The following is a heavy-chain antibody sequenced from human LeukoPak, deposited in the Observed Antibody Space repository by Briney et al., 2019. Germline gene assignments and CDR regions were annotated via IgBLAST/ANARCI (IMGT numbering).Heavy chain of an antibody. CDR1: GGSISSYY. CDR3: ARVNNDSRVYYFDY. D-gene: IGHD3-22*01. Sequence: SETLSLTCTVSGGSISSYYWSWIRQPPGKGLEWIGYIYYSGSTKYNPSLKSRVTISVDTSKNQFSLKLSSVTAADTAVYYCARVNNDSRVYYFDYWGQGTLVTVSS. CDR2: IYYSGST. V-gene: IGHV4-59*01. J-gene: IGHJ4*02.